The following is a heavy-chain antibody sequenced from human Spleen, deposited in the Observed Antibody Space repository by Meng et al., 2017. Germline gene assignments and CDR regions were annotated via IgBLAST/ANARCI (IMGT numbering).Heavy chain of an antibody. V-gene: IGHV1-2*06. CDR3: ARDWLRGSSGLDY. CDR1: GYTFTGYY. J-gene: IGHJ4*02. CDR2: INPNSGGT. D-gene: IGHD5-12*01. Sequence: QVQLVQSGAEVKKPGASVKVSCKASGYTFTGYYMHWVRQAPGQGLERMGRINPNSGGTNYAQKFQGRVTMTRDTSISTAYMELSRLRSDDTAVYYCARDWLRGSSGLDYWGQGTLVTVSS.